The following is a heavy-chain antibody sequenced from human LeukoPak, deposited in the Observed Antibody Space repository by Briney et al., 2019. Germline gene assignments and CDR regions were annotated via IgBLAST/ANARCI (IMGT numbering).Heavy chain of an antibody. Sequence: GGSLRLSCAASGFTFSSYEMNWVRQAPGKGLEWVSYISSSGSTIYYADSVKGRFTISIDNAKNSLYLQMNSLRAEDTAVYYCAELGITMIGGVWGKGTTVTISS. CDR2: ISSSGSTI. V-gene: IGHV3-48*03. D-gene: IGHD3-10*02. CDR3: AELGITMIGGV. CDR1: GFTFSSYE. J-gene: IGHJ6*04.